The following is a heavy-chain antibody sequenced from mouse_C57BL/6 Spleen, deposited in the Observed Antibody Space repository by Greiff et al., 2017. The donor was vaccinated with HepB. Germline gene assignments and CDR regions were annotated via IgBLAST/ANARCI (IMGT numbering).Heavy chain of an antibody. J-gene: IGHJ2*01. D-gene: IGHD2-12*01. CDR2: INPYNGGT. CDR1: GYTFTDYY. CDR3: ARSAYYSPDY. V-gene: IGHV1-19*01. Sequence: VQLQQSGPVLVKPGASVKMSCKASGYTFTDYYMNWVKQSHGKSLEWIGVINPYNGGTSYNQKFKGKATLTVDKSSSTAYMELNSLTSEDSAVYYCARSAYYSPDYWGQGTTLTVSS.